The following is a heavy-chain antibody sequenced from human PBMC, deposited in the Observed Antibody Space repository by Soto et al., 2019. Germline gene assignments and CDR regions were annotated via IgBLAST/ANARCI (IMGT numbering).Heavy chain of an antibody. CDR2: IIPIFGTA. Sequence: SVKVSCKASGGTFSSYAISWVRQAPGQGLEWMGGIIPIFGTANYAQKFQGRVTITADESTCTAYMELSSLRSEDTAVYYCARGSTRYDYGDYDAFDIWGQGTMVTVS. D-gene: IGHD4-17*01. J-gene: IGHJ3*02. V-gene: IGHV1-69*13. CDR3: ARGSTRYDYGDYDAFDI. CDR1: GGTFSSYA.